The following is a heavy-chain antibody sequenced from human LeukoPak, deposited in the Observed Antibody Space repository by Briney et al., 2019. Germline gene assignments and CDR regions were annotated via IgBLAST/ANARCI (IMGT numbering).Heavy chain of an antibody. Sequence: GESLKISCKGSGYRFTSYWIGWVRQMPGKGLEWMGIIYPGDSDTRYSPSFQGQVTISADKSISTAYLQWSSLKASDTAMYYCARLVAYYYDSSSARYFQHWGQGTLVTVSS. V-gene: IGHV5-51*01. CDR1: GYRFTSYW. CDR2: IYPGDSDT. D-gene: IGHD3-22*01. J-gene: IGHJ1*01. CDR3: ARLVAYYYDSSSARYFQH.